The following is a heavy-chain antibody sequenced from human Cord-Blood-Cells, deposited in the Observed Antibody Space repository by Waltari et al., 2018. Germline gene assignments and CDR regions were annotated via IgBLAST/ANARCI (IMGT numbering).Heavy chain of an antibody. V-gene: IGHV4-34*01. Sequence: QVQLQQWGAGLLKPSETLSLTCAVYGGSFSGYYWSWIRQPPGKGLEWIGEINHSGSTNYNPSLKSRVTISVDTSKNQFSLKLSSVTAADMAVYYCAREAHHDAFDIWGQGTMVTVSS. J-gene: IGHJ3*02. CDR1: GGSFSGYY. CDR3: AREAHHDAFDI. CDR2: INHSGST.